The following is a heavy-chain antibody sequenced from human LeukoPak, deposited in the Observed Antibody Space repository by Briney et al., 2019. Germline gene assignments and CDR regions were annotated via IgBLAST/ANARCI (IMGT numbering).Heavy chain of an antibody. D-gene: IGHD4-17*01. CDR3: AKEPGGYGDPLYDY. V-gene: IGHV3-23*01. Sequence: PGGSLRLSCAASGFTFSNYAMSWVRQAPGKGLEWVSAISGSGNSTYYADSVKGRFTISRDNSKNTLYLQMNSLRAEDTAVYYCAKEPGGYGDPLYDYWGQGTLVTVSS. CDR2: ISGSGNST. J-gene: IGHJ4*02. CDR1: GFTFSNYA.